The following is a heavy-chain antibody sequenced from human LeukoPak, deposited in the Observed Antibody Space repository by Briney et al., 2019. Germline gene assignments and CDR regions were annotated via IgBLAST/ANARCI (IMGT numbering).Heavy chain of an antibody. Sequence: PSETLSLTCTVSGDSISSYYWSWIRQPPGKGLEWIGYIYYSGSTNYNPSLKSRVTISVDTSKNQFSLKLSSVTAADTAVYYCARGPHTWFDPWGRGTLVTVAS. CDR2: IYYSGST. V-gene: IGHV4-59*01. CDR1: GDSISSYY. J-gene: IGHJ5*02. CDR3: ARGPHTWFDP.